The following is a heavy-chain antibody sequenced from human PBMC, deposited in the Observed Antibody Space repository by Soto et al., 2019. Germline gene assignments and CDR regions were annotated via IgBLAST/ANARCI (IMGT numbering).Heavy chain of an antibody. Sequence: GASLKISCKGSGYSFTSYWIGWVRQMPGKGLEWMGIIYPGDSDTRYSPSFQGQVTISADQSISTAYLQWSSLKASDTAMYYCARQGGIVGGQVDFDIWGHWTMVTVS. D-gene: IGHD1-26*01. J-gene: IGHJ3*02. CDR1: GYSFTSYW. CDR2: IYPGDSDT. CDR3: ARQGGIVGGQVDFDI. V-gene: IGHV5-51*01.